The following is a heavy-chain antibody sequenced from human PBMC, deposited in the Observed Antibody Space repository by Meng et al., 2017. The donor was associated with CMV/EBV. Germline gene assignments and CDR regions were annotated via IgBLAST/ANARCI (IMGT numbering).Heavy chain of an antibody. V-gene: IGHV3-33*03. Sequence: SGFRFSTYGMPWVRQAPGKGLEWVALLWYDASMESYADSVPGRFTVSRDNSANRLYLQMDSLRAEDTAVYYCVKDSGSGSYFSNFGYWGQGTLVTVSS. D-gene: IGHD1-26*01. J-gene: IGHJ4*02. CDR3: VKDSGSGSYFSNFGY. CDR2: LWYDASME. CDR1: GFRFSTYG.